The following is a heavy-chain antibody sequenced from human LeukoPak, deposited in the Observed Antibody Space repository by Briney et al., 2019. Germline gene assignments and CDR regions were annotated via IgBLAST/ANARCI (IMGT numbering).Heavy chain of an antibody. CDR3: ARVEDYDILTGFDY. CDR2: IKQDGREK. D-gene: IGHD3-9*01. V-gene: IGHV3-7*01. J-gene: IGHJ4*02. CDR1: GFSFSSYW. Sequence: GGSLRLSCAASGFSFSSYWMSWVRRAPGKGLEWVANIKQDGREKYYVDSVEGRFTISRDNAKNSLYLQMNSLRAEDTAVYYCARVEDYDILTGFDYWGQGTLVTVSS.